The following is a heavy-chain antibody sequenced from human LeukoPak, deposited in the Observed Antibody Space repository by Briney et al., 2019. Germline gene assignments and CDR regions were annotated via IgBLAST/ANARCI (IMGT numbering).Heavy chain of an antibody. D-gene: IGHD5-12*01. Sequence: ASVKVSCKASGYSFTTFGITWVRQAPGQGLEWMGWINTNTGNPTYAQGFTGRFVFSLDTSVSTAYLQISSLKAEDTAVYYCAREDIVATFSWGQGTLVTVSS. CDR2: INTNTGNP. V-gene: IGHV7-4-1*02. J-gene: IGHJ5*02. CDR1: GYSFTTFG. CDR3: AREDIVATFS.